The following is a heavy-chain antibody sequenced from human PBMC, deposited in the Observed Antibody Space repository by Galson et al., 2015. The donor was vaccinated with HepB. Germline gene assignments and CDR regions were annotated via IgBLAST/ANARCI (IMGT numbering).Heavy chain of an antibody. D-gene: IGHD3-10*01. V-gene: IGHV3-21*01. CDR1: GFTFSSYS. CDR3: ARDLFLSFGENSYGMDV. Sequence: SLRLSCAASGFTFSSYSMSWVRQAPGKGLEWVSSISSTSRYIYYADSMKGRFTISRDNAKNSLYLQMNSLRAEDTAVYYCARDLFLSFGENSYGMDVWGQGTTVTVSS. CDR2: ISSTSRYI. J-gene: IGHJ6*02.